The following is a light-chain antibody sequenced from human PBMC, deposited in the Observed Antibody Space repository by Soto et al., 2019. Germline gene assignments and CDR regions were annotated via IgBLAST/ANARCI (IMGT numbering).Light chain of an antibody. J-gene: IGLJ2*01. V-gene: IGLV2-14*01. Sequence: QSALTQPASVSGSPGQSITISCTGTSSDVGGYNYVPWYQQHPGKAPKLLIYEVNNRPSGVSNRFSGYKSGNTASLTISGLQAEDEADYYYNSYTSSSTRVFGGGTKLTVL. CDR2: EVN. CDR1: SSDVGGYNY. CDR3: NSYTSSSTRV.